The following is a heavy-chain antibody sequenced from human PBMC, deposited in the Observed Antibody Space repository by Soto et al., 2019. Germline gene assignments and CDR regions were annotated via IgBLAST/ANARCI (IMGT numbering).Heavy chain of an antibody. J-gene: IGHJ4*02. Sequence: ASVKVSCKASGYTFTGYYIHWVRQAPGQGLEWMGWINPDSGGANSAQKFQDWVTMTRDTSIGTAYMELTRLRSDDTAVYYCARDMGGSSSYLGYWGQGTLVTVSS. V-gene: IGHV1-2*04. D-gene: IGHD6-6*01. CDR3: ARDMGGSSSYLGY. CDR2: INPDSGGA. CDR1: GYTFTGYY.